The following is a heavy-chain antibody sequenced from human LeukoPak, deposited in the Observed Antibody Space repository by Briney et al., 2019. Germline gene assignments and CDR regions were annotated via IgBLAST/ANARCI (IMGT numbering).Heavy chain of an antibody. D-gene: IGHD5-24*01. J-gene: IGHJ6*02. V-gene: IGHV3-11*06. Sequence: SMKGRFTISRDNAKNSLYLQMNSLRAEDTAVYYCAREMATISDGMDVWGQGTTVTVSS. CDR3: AREMATISDGMDV.